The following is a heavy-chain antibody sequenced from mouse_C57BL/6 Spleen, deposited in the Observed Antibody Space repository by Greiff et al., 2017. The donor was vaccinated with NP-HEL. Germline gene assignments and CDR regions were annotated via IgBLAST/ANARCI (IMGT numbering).Heavy chain of an antibody. J-gene: IGHJ2*01. CDR1: GFTFSSYA. V-gene: IGHV5-4*01. CDR3: ARDRGRGSYFDY. Sequence: EVKLVESGGGLVKPGGSLKLSCAASGFTFSSYAMSWVRQTPEKRLEWVATISDGGSYTYYPDNVKGRFTISRDNAKNNLYLQMSHLKSEDTAMYYCARDRGRGSYFDYWGQGTTLTVSS. CDR2: ISDGGSYT. D-gene: IGHD3-1*01.